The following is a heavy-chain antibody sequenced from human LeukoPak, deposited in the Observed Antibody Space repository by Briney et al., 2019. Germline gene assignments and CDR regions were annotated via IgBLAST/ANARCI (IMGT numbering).Heavy chain of an antibody. CDR1: GFTFSSYA. Sequence: GGSLRLSCAASGFTFSSYAMSWVRQAPGKGLEWVSAISGSGGSTYYADSVKGRFTISRDNSKNTLYLQMNSLRAEDTAVYYCAKTRGYCSSTSCSKRYYYYYMDVWGKGTTVTVSS. J-gene: IGHJ6*03. D-gene: IGHD2-2*01. V-gene: IGHV3-23*01. CDR2: ISGSGGST. CDR3: AKTRGYCSSTSCSKRYYYYYMDV.